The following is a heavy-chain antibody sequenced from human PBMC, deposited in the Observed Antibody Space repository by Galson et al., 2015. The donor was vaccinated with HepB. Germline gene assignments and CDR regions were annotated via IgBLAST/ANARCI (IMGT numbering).Heavy chain of an antibody. Sequence: SVKVSCKASGSTFTSYYMHWVRQAPGQGLEWMGIINPSGGSTSYAQKFQGRVTMTRDTSTSTVYMELSSLRSEDTAVYYCAREGDYYDSSGYFDYWGQGTLVTVSS. CDR1: GSTFTSYY. CDR3: AREGDYYDSSGYFDY. D-gene: IGHD3-22*01. J-gene: IGHJ4*02. CDR2: INPSGGST. V-gene: IGHV1-46*01.